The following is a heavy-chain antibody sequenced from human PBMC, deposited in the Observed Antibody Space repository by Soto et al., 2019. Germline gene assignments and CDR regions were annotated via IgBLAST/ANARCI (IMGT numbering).Heavy chain of an antibody. J-gene: IGHJ6*01. Sequence: EVQLVESGGGLVQPGGSLRLSCAASGFTFSSYWMHWVRQAPGKGLVWVSRINIDGSDISYADSVKGRFTISRDNDKNTLYLQMNSLRDGDTAVYYCARVQMQYYYYYYGVDVWGQGTTVTVSS. V-gene: IGHV3-74*01. CDR2: INIDGSDI. CDR3: ARVQMQYYYYYYGVDV. CDR1: GFTFSSYW.